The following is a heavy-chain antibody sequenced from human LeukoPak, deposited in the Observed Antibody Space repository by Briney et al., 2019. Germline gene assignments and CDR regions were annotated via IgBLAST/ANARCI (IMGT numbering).Heavy chain of an antibody. V-gene: IGHV4-61*02. CDR2: IYTSGST. J-gene: IGHJ4*02. CDR3: AREQWLVGFDY. Sequence: PSETLSLTCTVSGGSISSGSYYWSWIRQPAGKGLEWIGRIYTSGSTNYNPSLKSRVTISVDTSKNQFSLKLSSVTAADTAVYYCAREQWLVGFDYWGQGTLVTVS. CDR1: GGSISSGSYY. D-gene: IGHD6-19*01.